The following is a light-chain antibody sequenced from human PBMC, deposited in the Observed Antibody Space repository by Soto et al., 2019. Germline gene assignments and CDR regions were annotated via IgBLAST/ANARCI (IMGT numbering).Light chain of an antibody. CDR1: SSDVGGYNY. Sequence: QSALTQPRSVSGSPGQSVTISCTGTSSDVGGYNYVSWYQQHPGKAPKLMIYDVSQRPSGVPDRFSGSKSGNTASLTISGLQGEDEADYYCCSYAGSWTLVLGGGTQLTVL. J-gene: IGLJ7*01. V-gene: IGLV2-11*01. CDR2: DVS. CDR3: CSYAGSWTLV.